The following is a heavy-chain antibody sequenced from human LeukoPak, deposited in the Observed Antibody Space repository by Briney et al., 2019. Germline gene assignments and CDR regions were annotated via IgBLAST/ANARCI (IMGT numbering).Heavy chain of an antibody. J-gene: IGHJ4*02. CDR1: GFTFASYA. D-gene: IGHD1-1*01. V-gene: IGHV3-23*01. CDR3: ARGGINWYGFDY. Sequence: GGSLRLSCAASGFTFASYAMSWVRQGPGKGLECVSAISDSGGATYYADSVKGRFTISRDNSKNTLYLQMNSLRAEDTAVFSCARGGINWYGFDYWGQGTLVTVSS. CDR2: ISDSGGAT.